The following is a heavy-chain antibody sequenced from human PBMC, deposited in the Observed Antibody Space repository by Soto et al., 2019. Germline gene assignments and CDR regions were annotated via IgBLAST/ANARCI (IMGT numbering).Heavy chain of an antibody. J-gene: IGHJ4*02. CDR2: INHSGST. D-gene: IGHD3-3*01. Sequence: PSETLSLTCAVSGGSISSSNWWSWVRQPPGKGLEWIGEINHSGSTNYNPSLKSRVTISVDTSKNQFSLKLSSVTAADTAVYYCARDKKYYELWSGYYNWGQGTRVTVSS. CDR1: GGSISSSNW. CDR3: ARDKKYYELWSGYYN. V-gene: IGHV4-4*02.